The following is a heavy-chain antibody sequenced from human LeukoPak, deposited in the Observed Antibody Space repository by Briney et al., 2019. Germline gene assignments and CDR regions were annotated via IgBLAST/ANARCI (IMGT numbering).Heavy chain of an antibody. CDR1: GFTFSSYS. Sequence: GGSLRLSCAASGFTFSSYSMNWVRQAPGKGLEWVSYISSSSSTIYYADSVKGRFTISRDNAKNSLYLQMNSLRAEDTAVYYCARGHDYGDSHPNYFDYWGQGTLVTVSS. CDR2: ISSSSSTI. CDR3: ARGHDYGDSHPNYFDY. D-gene: IGHD4-17*01. V-gene: IGHV3-48*01. J-gene: IGHJ4*02.